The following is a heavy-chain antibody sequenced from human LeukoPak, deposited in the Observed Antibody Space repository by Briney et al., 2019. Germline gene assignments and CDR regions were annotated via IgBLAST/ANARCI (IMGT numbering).Heavy chain of an antibody. D-gene: IGHD2-15*01. CDR1: GGSISISTHY. Sequence: SETLSLTCNVSGGSISISTHYWGWIRQFPGKGLEWIGGIYFSGSTYYNPSLKSRVTISIDTSKNHFSLKLSSVTAADTAVYYCARGGIVVVVAANIGWFDPWGQGTLVTVSS. CDR2: IYFSGST. V-gene: IGHV4-39*07. J-gene: IGHJ5*02. CDR3: ARGGIVVVVAANIGWFDP.